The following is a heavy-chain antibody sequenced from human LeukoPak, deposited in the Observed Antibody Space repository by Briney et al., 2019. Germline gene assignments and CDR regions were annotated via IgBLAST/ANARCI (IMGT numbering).Heavy chain of an antibody. D-gene: IGHD2-21*01. Sequence: GGSLRLSCAASGFTFSSYSMNWVRQAPGKGLEWVSSISSSSSYIYYADSVKGRFTISRDNAKNSLYLQMNSLRAEDTAVYYCARVRRRSAEFAGWGQRTLLTV. CDR2: ISSSSSYI. V-gene: IGHV3-21*01. J-gene: IGHJ4*02. CDR1: GFTFSSYS. CDR3: ARVRRRSAEFAG.